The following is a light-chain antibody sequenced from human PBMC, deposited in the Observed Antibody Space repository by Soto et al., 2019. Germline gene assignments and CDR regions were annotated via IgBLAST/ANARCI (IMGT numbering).Light chain of an antibody. Sequence: DIQMTQSPSTLSASVGDRVTITCRASQSVNFWLAWYQQKPGTAPKLLIYDASYLASGVSSRFSGSGSGTVFSLTISSLQPDDFATYYCQQYSTYLYTFGQGTKLEIK. V-gene: IGKV1-5*01. CDR3: QQYSTYLYT. CDR2: DAS. J-gene: IGKJ2*01. CDR1: QSVNFW.